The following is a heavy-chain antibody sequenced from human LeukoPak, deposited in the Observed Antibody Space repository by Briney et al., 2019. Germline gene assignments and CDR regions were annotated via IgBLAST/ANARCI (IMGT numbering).Heavy chain of an antibody. CDR1: GGSISSSTYH. Sequence: SSETLSLTCTVSGGSISSSTYHWGWIRQPPGKGLEWIGSIYYSGNTYYNPSLKSRVTISVDTSKNQFSVKLSSVTAADTAVYYCARHSSPHAGSSSWYDFWGQGTLVTVPS. D-gene: IGHD2-15*01. V-gene: IGHV4-39*01. CDR2: IYYSGNT. CDR3: ARHSSPHAGSSSWYDF. J-gene: IGHJ5*01.